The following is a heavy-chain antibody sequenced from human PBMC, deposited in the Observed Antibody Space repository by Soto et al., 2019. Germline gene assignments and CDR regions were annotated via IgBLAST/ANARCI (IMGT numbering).Heavy chain of an antibody. D-gene: IGHD6-19*01. CDR1: GYTFPGYA. J-gene: IGHJ4*02. CDR3: ARAVAVPADFDY. Sequence: ASVKVSCKASGYTFPGYAMHWVRQAPGQRLEWMGWINAGNGNTKYSQKFQGRVTITRDTSASTAYMELSSLRSEDTAVYYCARAVAVPADFDYWGPGTLVTVSS. CDR2: INAGNGNT. V-gene: IGHV1-3*01.